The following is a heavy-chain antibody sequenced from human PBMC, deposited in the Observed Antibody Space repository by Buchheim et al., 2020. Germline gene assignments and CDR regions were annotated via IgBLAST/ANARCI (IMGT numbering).Heavy chain of an antibody. J-gene: IGHJ6*02. V-gene: IGHV3-30*04. CDR3: ARDRGGGSYYYYYGMDV. D-gene: IGHD1-26*01. CDR1: GFTFSSYA. Sequence: QVQLVESGGGVVQPGRSLRLSCAASGFTFSSYAMHWVRQAPGKGLEWVAVISYDGSNKYYADSVKGRFTISRENSKKTLYLQMNSLRAEDTAVYYCARDRGGGSYYYYYGMDVWGQGTT. CDR2: ISYDGSNK.